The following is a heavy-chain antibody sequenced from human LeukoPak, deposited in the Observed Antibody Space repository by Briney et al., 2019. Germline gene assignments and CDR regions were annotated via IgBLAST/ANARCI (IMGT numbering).Heavy chain of an antibody. V-gene: IGHV1-8*03. CDR1: GYTFTSYD. D-gene: IGHD5-12*01. CDR3: ARKGLRRNWFDP. J-gene: IGHJ5*02. CDR2: MNPNSGNT. Sequence: AXVKVSCKASGYTFTSYDINWVRQAPGQGLEWMGWMNPNSGNTGYAQKFQGRVTITRNTSISTAYMELSSLRSEDTAVYYCARKGLRRNWFDPWGQGTLVTVSS.